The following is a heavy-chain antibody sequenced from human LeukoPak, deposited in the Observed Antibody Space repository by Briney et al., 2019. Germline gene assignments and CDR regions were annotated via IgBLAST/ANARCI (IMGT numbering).Heavy chain of an antibody. CDR1: GASISSYY. D-gene: IGHD3-22*01. CDR2: IYYSGST. CDR3: ARHPSYYDRIDY. J-gene: IGHJ4*02. V-gene: IGHV4-59*08. Sequence: SSETLSLTCTVSGASISSYYWSWIRQPPGKGLEWIGYIYYSGSTNYNPSLKSRVTISIDTSKNQFSLKLSSVTAADTAVYYCARHPSYYDRIDYWGQGTLVTVSS.